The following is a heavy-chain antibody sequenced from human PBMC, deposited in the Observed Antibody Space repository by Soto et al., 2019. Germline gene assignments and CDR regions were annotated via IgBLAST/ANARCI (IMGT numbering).Heavy chain of an antibody. J-gene: IGHJ4*02. V-gene: IGHV3-53*01. D-gene: IGHD3-10*01. CDR1: GFTVSNNY. CDR2: IYSGGYT. CDR3: AAHPGGGGY. Sequence: EVQLVESGGGLIQPGGSLRLSCAVSGFTVSNNYMSWVRQAPGKGLEGVSVIYSGGYTAYGDSVKGRFTISRDNSKNNSYLKMNPLGADDPAWFFCAAHPGGGGYWGQGTLVTVSS.